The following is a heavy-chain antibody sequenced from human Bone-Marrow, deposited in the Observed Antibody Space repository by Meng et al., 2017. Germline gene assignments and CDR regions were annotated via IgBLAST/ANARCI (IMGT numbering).Heavy chain of an antibody. CDR3: ARVVWGY. V-gene: IGHV3-30*11. CDR1: GFTFSSYA. D-gene: IGHD1-26*01. CDR2: ISYDGSNK. J-gene: IGHJ4*02. Sequence: QVERVGVGGGVVQPGMPLRLSCAASGFTFSSYAMHWVRQAPGKGLEWVAVISYDGSNKYYADSVKGRFTISRDNSKNTLYLQMNSLRAEDTAVYYCARVVWGYWGQGTLVTVSS.